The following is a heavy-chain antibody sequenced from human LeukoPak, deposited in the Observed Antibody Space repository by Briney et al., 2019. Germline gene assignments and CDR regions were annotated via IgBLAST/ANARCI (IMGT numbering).Heavy chain of an antibody. CDR3: ARGTIAAAGPYYYYYGMDV. Sequence: ASVKVSCKASGYTFTSYDINWVRQATGQGLEWMGWMNPNSGNTGYAQKFQGRVTMTRNTSISTADMELSSLRSEDTAVYYCARGTIAAAGPYYYYYGMDVWGQGTTVTVSS. D-gene: IGHD6-13*01. J-gene: IGHJ6*02. CDR1: GYTFTSYD. V-gene: IGHV1-8*01. CDR2: MNPNSGNT.